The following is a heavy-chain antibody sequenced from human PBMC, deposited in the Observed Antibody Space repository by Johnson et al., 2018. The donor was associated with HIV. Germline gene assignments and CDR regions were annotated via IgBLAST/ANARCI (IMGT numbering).Heavy chain of an antibody. CDR2: ISYDGSNK. D-gene: IGHD3-22*01. Sequence: QVQLVESGGGVVQPGRSLRLSCAASGFTFSSYAMHWVRQAPGKGLEWVAVISYDGSNKYYADSVKGRFTISRDNSKNTLYLQMNSLRGEDTAVYFCTRGFYSPSSGYSEPSGSVDAFDVWGQGTMVTVSS. V-gene: IGHV3-30*04. CDR1: GFTFSSYA. CDR3: TRGFYSPSSGYSEPSGSVDAFDV. J-gene: IGHJ3*01.